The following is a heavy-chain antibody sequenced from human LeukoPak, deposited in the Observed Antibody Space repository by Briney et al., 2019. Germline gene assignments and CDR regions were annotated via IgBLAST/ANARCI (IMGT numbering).Heavy chain of an antibody. Sequence: GASVKVSCKASGGTSSSYAISWVRQAPGQGLEWMGGFIPIFGTANYAQKFQGRVTITADESTSTAYMELSSLRSEDTAVYYCARSRTYSSGWYEGLNWFDPWGQGTLVTVSS. D-gene: IGHD6-19*01. V-gene: IGHV1-69*13. CDR2: FIPIFGTA. CDR3: ARSRTYSSGWYEGLNWFDP. CDR1: GGTSSSYA. J-gene: IGHJ5*02.